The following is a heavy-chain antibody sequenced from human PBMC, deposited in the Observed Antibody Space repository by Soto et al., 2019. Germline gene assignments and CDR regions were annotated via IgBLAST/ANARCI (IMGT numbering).Heavy chain of an antibody. CDR2: IYYSGIT. CDR3: ARERCNYLQRYFDY. CDR1: GGSISSGGYY. V-gene: IGHV4-31*03. Sequence: QVQLQESVPGLVKPSQTLSLTCTVSGGSISSGGYYWSWIRQHPGKRLEWIGYIYYSGITYYNPSLKSRVTISVDTSKNQFSLKLSSVTAADTAVYYCARERCNYLQRYFDYWGQGTLVTVSS. J-gene: IGHJ4*02. D-gene: IGHD4-4*01.